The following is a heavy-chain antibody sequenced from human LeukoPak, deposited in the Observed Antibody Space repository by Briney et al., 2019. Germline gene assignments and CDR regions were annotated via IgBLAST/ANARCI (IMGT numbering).Heavy chain of an antibody. V-gene: IGHV4-61*01. CDR1: GGSVSSGSYY. Sequence: SETLSLTRTVSGGSVSSGSYYWSWIRQPPGKGLEWIGYIYYSGSTNYNPSLESRVTISVDTSKNQFSLKLSSVTAADTAVYYCARVIGGGYFDYWGQGTLVTVSS. D-gene: IGHD3-22*01. J-gene: IGHJ4*02. CDR2: IYYSGST. CDR3: ARVIGGGYFDY.